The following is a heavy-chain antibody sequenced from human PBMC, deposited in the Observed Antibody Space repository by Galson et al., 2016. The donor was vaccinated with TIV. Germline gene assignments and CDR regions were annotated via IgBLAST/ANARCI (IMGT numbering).Heavy chain of an antibody. V-gene: IGHV1-2*02. J-gene: IGHJ4*02. CDR1: GYKFIGYH. CDR2: IKPNRGDT. D-gene: IGHD3-9*01. Sequence: VKVSCKASGYKFIGYHVHWVRQAPGQGLEWMGWIKPNRGDTNVAQKFRGRVTMTRDTSITTAYLELSGLRSDDTAVYYCARGFGVLTGNYLPRDFDYWGQGTLVTVSS. CDR3: ARGFGVLTGNYLPRDFDY.